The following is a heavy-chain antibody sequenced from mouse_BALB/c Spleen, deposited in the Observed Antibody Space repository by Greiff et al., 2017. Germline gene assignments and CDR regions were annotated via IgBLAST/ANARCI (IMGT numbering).Heavy chain of an antibody. CDR3: ARVPPRSTMAYFDY. CDR2: ISSGGST. D-gene: IGHD2-1*01. CDR1: GFTFSSYA. Sequence: EVQGVESGGGLVKPGGSLKLSCAASGFTFSSYAMSWVRQTPEKRLEWVASISSGGSTYYPDSVKGRFTISRDNARNILYLQMSSLRSEDTAMYYCARVPPRSTMAYFDYWGQGTTLTVSS. J-gene: IGHJ2*01. V-gene: IGHV5-6-5*01.